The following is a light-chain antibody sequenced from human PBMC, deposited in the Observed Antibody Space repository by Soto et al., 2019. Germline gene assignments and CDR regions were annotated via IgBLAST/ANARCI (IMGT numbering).Light chain of an antibody. V-gene: IGLV2-18*01. Sequence: QSALTQPPSVSGSPGQSVAISCTGTSSDVGSYNRVSWYQQPPGTAPKVMIYEVSNRPSGVPDRFSGFKSGNTASLTISGLQAEDEADYYCTLYTSSNTYVFGTGTKLTVL. J-gene: IGLJ1*01. CDR1: SSDVGSYNR. CDR3: TLYTSSNTYV. CDR2: EVS.